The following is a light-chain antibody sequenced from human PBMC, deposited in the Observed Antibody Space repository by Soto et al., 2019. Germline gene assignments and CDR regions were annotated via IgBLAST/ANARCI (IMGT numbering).Light chain of an antibody. J-gene: IGLJ2*01. CDR2: DVN. CDR3: NSFVSGSAPHVV. Sequence: QSALTQPASVSGSPGQSITISCTGTSSDVGGYNYVSWYQHHPGKAPKLIVFDVNSRPSGVSDRFSGSKSGNTASLTISGLQAEDEADYYCNSFVSGSAPHVVFGGGTKLTVL. V-gene: IGLV2-14*03. CDR1: SSDVGGYNY.